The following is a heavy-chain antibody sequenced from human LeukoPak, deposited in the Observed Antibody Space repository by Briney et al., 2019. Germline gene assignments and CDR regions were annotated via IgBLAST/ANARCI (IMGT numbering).Heavy chain of an antibody. J-gene: IGHJ4*02. Sequence: GGSLRLSCAASGFTFNDAWMNWVRQAPGKGLEWVGRIKSNAAGGTRDYAAPVECRFSISRDDSKNTLYLQMNSLKTEDTAVYFCTADLPGYSRLLDYWGQGTLVTVSS. CDR3: TADLPGYSRLLDY. V-gene: IGHV3-15*01. D-gene: IGHD5-12*01. CDR1: GFTFNDAW. CDR2: IKSNAAGGTR.